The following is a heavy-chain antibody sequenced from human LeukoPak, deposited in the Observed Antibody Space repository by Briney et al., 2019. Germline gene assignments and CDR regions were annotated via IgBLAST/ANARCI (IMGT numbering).Heavy chain of an antibody. CDR1: GFTFSSYA. CDR2: IYSGGST. D-gene: IGHD5-18*01. V-gene: IGHV3-66*01. CDR3: ARDTAMALDY. J-gene: IGHJ4*02. Sequence: GGSLRLSCAASGFTFSSYAMHWVRQAPGKGLEWVSVIYSGGSTYYADSVKGRFTISRDNSKNTLYLQMNSLRAEDTAVYYCARDTAMALDYWGQGTLVTVSS.